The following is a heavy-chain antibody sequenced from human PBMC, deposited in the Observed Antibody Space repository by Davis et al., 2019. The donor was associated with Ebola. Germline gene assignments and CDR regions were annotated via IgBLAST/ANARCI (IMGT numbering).Heavy chain of an antibody. Sequence: SETLSLTCSVSGDSISNINYYWSWIRQPPGKGLEWIGYIYYSGSTYYNPSLKSRVTISVDTSKNQFSLKLSSVTAADTAVYYCVSSITIFHHPFDYWGQGTLVTVSS. CDR3: VSSITIFHHPFDY. CDR1: GDSISNINYY. J-gene: IGHJ4*02. CDR2: IYYSGST. D-gene: IGHD3-3*01. V-gene: IGHV4-30-4*01.